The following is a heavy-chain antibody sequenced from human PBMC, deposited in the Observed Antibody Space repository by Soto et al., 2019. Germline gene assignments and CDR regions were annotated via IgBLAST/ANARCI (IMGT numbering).Heavy chain of an antibody. Sequence: EVQLVESGGGLVQPGGSLRLSCAASGFTVSSKYMSWVRQAPGKGLEWVSLIQSGGPTYYADSVKGRFTISRDTSENTVHLQMDSLRAEDTGVYYCARDEVLCDGGRCYGGPLDVWGKGTTVTVSS. J-gene: IGHJ6*04. CDR1: GFTVSSKY. CDR3: ARDEVLCDGGRCYGGPLDV. D-gene: IGHD2-15*01. CDR2: IQSGGPT. V-gene: IGHV3-66*01.